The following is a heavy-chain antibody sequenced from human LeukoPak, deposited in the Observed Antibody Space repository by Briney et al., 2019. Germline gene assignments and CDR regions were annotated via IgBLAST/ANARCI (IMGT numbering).Heavy chain of an antibody. D-gene: IGHD3-10*01. CDR1: GFTFSSYA. V-gene: IGHV3-23*01. Sequence: HPGGSLRLSCAASGFTFSSYAMSWVRQAPGKGLEWVSAISGSGGSTYYADSVKGRFTISRDNSKNTLYLQMNDLRPEDTAVFYCCVGEGSLGSHWGQGTSVTVSS. CDR2: ISGSGGST. J-gene: IGHJ4*02. CDR3: CVGEGSLGSH.